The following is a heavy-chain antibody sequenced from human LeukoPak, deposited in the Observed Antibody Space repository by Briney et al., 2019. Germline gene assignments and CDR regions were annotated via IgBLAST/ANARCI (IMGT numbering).Heavy chain of an antibody. CDR1: GFTFSSYG. Sequence: PGRSLRLSCAASGFTFSSYGMHWVRQAPGKGLEWVAVISYDGSNKYYADSVKGRFTISRDNSKNTLYLQMNSLRAEDTAVYYCAKTVTMIVVNNWFDPWGQGTLVTVSS. CDR2: ISYDGSNK. D-gene: IGHD3-22*01. J-gene: IGHJ5*02. V-gene: IGHV3-30*18. CDR3: AKTVTMIVVNNWFDP.